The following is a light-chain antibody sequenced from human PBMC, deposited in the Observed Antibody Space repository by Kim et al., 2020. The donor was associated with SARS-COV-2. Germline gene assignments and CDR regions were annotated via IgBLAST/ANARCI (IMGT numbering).Light chain of an antibody. J-gene: IGKJ1*01. CDR1: QTVSSN. V-gene: IGKV3-15*01. Sequence: GSPGERVTLSCRASQTVSSNLAWYQQKLGQAPRLLIYGASTRATGLPARFSGSGSGTEFTLNISSLQSEDFAVYYCQQYNNWPQTFGQGTKVDIK. CDR2: GAS. CDR3: QQYNNWPQT.